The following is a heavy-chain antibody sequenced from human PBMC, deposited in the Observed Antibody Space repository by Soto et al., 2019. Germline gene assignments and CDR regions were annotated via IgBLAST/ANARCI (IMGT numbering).Heavy chain of an antibody. V-gene: IGHV3-33*01. D-gene: IGHD3-9*01. J-gene: IGHJ4*02. CDR2: IWYDGSNK. Sequence: TGGSLRVSCAASGFTFSSYGMHWGRQAPCKGLEWVAVIWYDGSNKYYADSVKGRFTISRDNSKNTLYLQMNSLRAEDTAVYYCARDQASYDYDILTGYYKPLYYFDYWGQGT. CDR1: GFTFSSYG. CDR3: ARDQASYDYDILTGYYKPLYYFDY.